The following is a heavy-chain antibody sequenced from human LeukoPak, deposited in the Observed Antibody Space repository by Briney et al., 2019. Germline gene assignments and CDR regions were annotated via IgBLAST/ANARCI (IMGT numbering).Heavy chain of an antibody. V-gene: IGHV3-23*01. D-gene: IGHD3-10*01. CDR1: GFSFSTYA. Sequence: GGSLRLSCAASGFSFSTYAMSWVRQAPGKGLEWVSGVNGNGGSTSYADSAKGRFTISRDNSRSTLYLQMNSLRPEDTAIYYCAREGYYGSGSPPSLYFDYWGQGTLVTVSS. CDR2: VNGNGGST. J-gene: IGHJ4*02. CDR3: AREGYYGSGSPPSLYFDY.